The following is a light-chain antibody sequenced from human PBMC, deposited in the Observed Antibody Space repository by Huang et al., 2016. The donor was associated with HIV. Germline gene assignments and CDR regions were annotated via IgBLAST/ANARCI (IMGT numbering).Light chain of an antibody. CDR1: QDISNY. CDR2: DAS. Sequence: DIQMTQSPSSLSASIGDRVTITCQASQDISNYLNWYLHKPGKAPKLLLYDASSLETGVPSRFSGRGSGTDFTFTISSLQPEDVATYYCQQYDNFPPTFGQGTKVEIK. CDR3: QQYDNFPPT. V-gene: IGKV1-33*01. J-gene: IGKJ1*01.